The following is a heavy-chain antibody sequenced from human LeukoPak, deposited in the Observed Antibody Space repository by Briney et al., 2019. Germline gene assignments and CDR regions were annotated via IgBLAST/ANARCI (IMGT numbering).Heavy chain of an antibody. J-gene: IGHJ4*02. D-gene: IGHD1-26*01. CDR2: INPNSGGT. V-gene: IGHV1-2*02. CDR1: GYTFTGYY. CDR3: ARQNPGGSYSFDY. Sequence: ASVTVSCKASGYTFTGYYMHWVRQAPGQGLEWMGWINPNSGGTNYAQKFQGRVTMTRDTSISTAYMELSRLRSDDTAVYYCARQNPGGSYSFDYWGQGTLVTVSS.